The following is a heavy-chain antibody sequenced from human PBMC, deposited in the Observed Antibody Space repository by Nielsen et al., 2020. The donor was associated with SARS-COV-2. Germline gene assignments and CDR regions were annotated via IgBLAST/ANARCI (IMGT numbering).Heavy chain of an antibody. CDR1: GDSTNSGSYY. CDR3: ARQTRYCSGGTCLRVFDS. V-gene: IGHV4-39*01. Sequence: SETLSLTCAVTGDSTNSGSYYWGWIRQSPGQGLEWIGSVHSSGGTYDSPSLKSRVTISVDTSKNQFSLKLSSVTATDTAVYYCARQTRYCSGGTCLRVFDSWGQGTLVTVSS. J-gene: IGHJ4*02. D-gene: IGHD2-15*01. CDR2: VHSSGGT.